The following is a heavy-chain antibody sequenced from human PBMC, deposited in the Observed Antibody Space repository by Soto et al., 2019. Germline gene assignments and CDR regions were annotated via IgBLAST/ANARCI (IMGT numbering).Heavy chain of an antibody. V-gene: IGHV4-30-2*01. CDR3: ASASGYCSGGSCPVGWIDP. CDR1: GGSISSGGYS. D-gene: IGHD2-15*01. Sequence: QLQLQESGSGLVKPSQTLSLTCAVSGGSISSGGYSWSRIRQPPGQGLGWIGDIYHSGSTYYNPSLKSRVTIAVDRAKEQFSLKLSSVTAADTAVYYCASASGYCSGGSCPVGWIDPWGQGTLVTVSS. J-gene: IGHJ5*02. CDR2: IYHSGST.